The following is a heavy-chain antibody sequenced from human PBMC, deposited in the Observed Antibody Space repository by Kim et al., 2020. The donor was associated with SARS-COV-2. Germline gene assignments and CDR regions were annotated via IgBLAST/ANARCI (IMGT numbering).Heavy chain of an antibody. V-gene: IGHV3-43*01. CDR3: AKDSWGYDSGY. Sequence: TYYADSVKGRFTISRDNSKNSLYLQMNSLRTEDTALYYCAKDSWGYDSGYWGQGTLVTVSS. CDR2: T. J-gene: IGHJ4*02. D-gene: IGHD5-12*01.